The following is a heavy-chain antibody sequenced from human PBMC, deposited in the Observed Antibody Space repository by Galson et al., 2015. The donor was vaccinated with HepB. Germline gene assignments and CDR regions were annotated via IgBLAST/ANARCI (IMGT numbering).Heavy chain of an antibody. V-gene: IGHV3-33*01. D-gene: IGHD1-7*01. J-gene: IGHJ2*01. CDR3: ARGKTTTPETDWYFDL. Sequence: SLRLSCAASGFTFSSYGMHWVRQAPGKGLEWVAVIWYDGSNKYYADSVKGRFTISRDNSKNTLYLQMNSLRAEDTAVYYCARGKTTTPETDWYFDLWGRGTLVTVSS. CDR1: GFTFSSYG. CDR2: IWYDGSNK.